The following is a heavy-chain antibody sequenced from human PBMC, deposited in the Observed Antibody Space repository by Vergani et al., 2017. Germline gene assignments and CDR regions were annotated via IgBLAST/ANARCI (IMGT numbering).Heavy chain of an antibody. V-gene: IGHV6-1*01. D-gene: IGHD1-1*01. CDR2: TYYRSKWYN. CDR3: TRVTGYNWNDGYNMYV. CDR1: GDSVSSNSAA. Sequence: QVQLQQSGPGLVKPSQTLSLTCAISGDSVSSNSAAWNWIRQSQSRGLEWLGRTYYRSKWYNDYAVSVKSRITINPDTSKNQFSLQLNAVTPEDTAVYYCTRVTGYNWNDGYNMYVWGKGTTVTVSS. J-gene: IGHJ6*03.